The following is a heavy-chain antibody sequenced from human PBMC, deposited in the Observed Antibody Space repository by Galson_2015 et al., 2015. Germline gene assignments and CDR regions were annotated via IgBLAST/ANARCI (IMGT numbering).Heavy chain of an antibody. V-gene: IGHV3-30-3*01. CDR3: ARDGGYGSGANYFDP. Sequence: SLRLSCAASGFAFSRFAMHWVRQAPGKGLQWVGVISKDGAKHAFADSVKGRFTISRDNADNTLYLQMSSLRADDTAVYYCARDGGYGSGANYFDPWGQGTLVIVSS. D-gene: IGHD3-10*01. CDR2: ISKDGAKH. CDR1: GFAFSRFA. J-gene: IGHJ5*02.